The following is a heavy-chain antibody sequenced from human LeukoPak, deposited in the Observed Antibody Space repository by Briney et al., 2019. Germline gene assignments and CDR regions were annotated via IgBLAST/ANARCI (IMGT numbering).Heavy chain of an antibody. J-gene: IGHJ4*02. D-gene: IGHD2-15*01. CDR2: IHGNNGNT. Sequence: ASVTVSFKAFGYSFTSYSISWLRQAPGQGLECMGWIHGNNGNTNSAQSLKDRLTLTTDTSTSTTYMELRSLKSDDTAIYYCARETSLVPADVFDFWGQGTLVTVSS. V-gene: IGHV1-18*01. CDR3: ARETSLVPADVFDF. CDR1: GYSFTSYS.